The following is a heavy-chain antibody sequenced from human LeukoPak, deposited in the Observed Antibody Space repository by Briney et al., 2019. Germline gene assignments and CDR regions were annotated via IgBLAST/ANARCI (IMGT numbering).Heavy chain of an antibody. Sequence: GGSLRLSCATSGFTFITYTMNWVRQAPGKGLQWVSSISSGSSYIYYADSVKGRFTISRDNAKNSLYLQMNSLRAEDTAVYYCARDRYDSSGGAFDIWGQGTMVTVPS. CDR2: ISSGSSYI. V-gene: IGHV3-21*01. J-gene: IGHJ3*02. D-gene: IGHD3-22*01. CDR3: ARDRYDSSGGAFDI. CDR1: GFTFITYT.